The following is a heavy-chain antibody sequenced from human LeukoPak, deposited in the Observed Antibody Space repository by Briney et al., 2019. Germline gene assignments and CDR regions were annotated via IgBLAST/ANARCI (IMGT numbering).Heavy chain of an antibody. Sequence: GGSLRLSCAASGFTFSSYGMHWVRQAPGKGLEWVAVISYDGSNKYYADSVKGRFTISRDNSKNTLYLQMNSLRAEDTAVYYCAKRGSGSYYAVFDYWGQGTLVTVSS. V-gene: IGHV3-30*18. J-gene: IGHJ4*02. CDR2: ISYDGSNK. CDR3: AKRGSGSYYAVFDY. D-gene: IGHD1-26*01. CDR1: GFTFSSYG.